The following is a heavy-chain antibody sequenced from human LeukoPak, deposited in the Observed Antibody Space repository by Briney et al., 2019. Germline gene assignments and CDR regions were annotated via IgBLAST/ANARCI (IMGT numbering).Heavy chain of an antibody. J-gene: IGHJ3*02. CDR1: GYSFTSYW. D-gene: IGHD1-26*01. V-gene: IGHV5-51*01. CDR3: ARQAWWETTTGAFDI. Sequence: GESLKISCKGSGYSFTSYWIGWVRQMPGKGLGWMGIIYPGDSDTRYSPSFQGQVTISADKSISTAYLQWSSPKASDTAMYYCARQAWWETTTGAFDIWGQGTMVTVSS. CDR2: IYPGDSDT.